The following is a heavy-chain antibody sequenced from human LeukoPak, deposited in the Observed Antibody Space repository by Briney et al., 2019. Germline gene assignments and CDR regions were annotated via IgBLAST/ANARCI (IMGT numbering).Heavy chain of an antibody. D-gene: IGHD6-13*01. V-gene: IGHV3-23*01. CDR1: GFTFSSYA. J-gene: IGHJ4*02. Sequence: QPGRTLRLSCAASGFTFSSYAMTWVRQAPGKGLEWVSSISDSGGNTYYADSVKGRFTISRDNSKHTLYLQMNSLRAEDTAIYYCAKFRPAAGVDYWGQGTLVTVSS. CDR3: AKFRPAAGVDY. CDR2: ISDSGGNT.